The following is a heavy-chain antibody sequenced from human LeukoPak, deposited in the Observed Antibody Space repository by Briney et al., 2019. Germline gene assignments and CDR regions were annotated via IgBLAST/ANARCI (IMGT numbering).Heavy chain of an antibody. CDR1: GFTFGDHA. CDR3: ARGPIQLWIHNAMDV. CDR2: IRSKAYRGTT. V-gene: IGHV3-49*04. Sequence: PGRSLRLSCTGSGFTFGDHAMSWVRQAPGKGLEWVGFIRSKAYRGTTEYAASVEGRFTISRDDSASIAYLQMNSLRTKDTAVYYCARGPIQLWIHNAMDVWGQGTTVTVSS. J-gene: IGHJ6*02. D-gene: IGHD5-18*01.